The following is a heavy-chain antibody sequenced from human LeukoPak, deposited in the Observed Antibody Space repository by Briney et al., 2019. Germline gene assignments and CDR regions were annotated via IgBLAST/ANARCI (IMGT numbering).Heavy chain of an antibody. J-gene: IGHJ5*02. CDR2: INTNTGNP. CDR1: GYTFTSYA. V-gene: IGHV7-4-1*02. CDR3: ARVDYFDRSGYPNWFDP. D-gene: IGHD3-22*01. Sequence: GASVKVSCKASGYTFTSYAMNWVRQAPGQGLEWMGWINTNTGNPTYAQGFTGRFVFSFDTSVSTAYLQISSLQVEDAAVYYCARVDYFDRSGYPNWFDPWGQGTLVTVSS.